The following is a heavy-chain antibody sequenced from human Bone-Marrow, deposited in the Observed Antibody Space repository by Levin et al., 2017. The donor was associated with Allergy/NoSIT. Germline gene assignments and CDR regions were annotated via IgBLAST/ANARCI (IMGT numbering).Heavy chain of an antibody. V-gene: IGHV3-30*04. CDR1: GFIFSRFA. J-gene: IGHJ4*02. D-gene: IGHD2-2*01. Sequence: GESLKISCAASGFIFSRFAMHWVRQAPGKGLEWVAIIFYDGSKDFYADSVKGRFTVSRDNSKNTLYLEMNSLRDDDSAVYYCAREDSTAAISFDSWGQGTLVTVSS. CDR3: AREDSTAAISFDS. CDR2: IFYDGSKD.